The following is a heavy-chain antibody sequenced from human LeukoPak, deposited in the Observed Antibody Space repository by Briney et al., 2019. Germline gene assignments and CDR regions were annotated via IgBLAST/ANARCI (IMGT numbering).Heavy chain of an antibody. J-gene: IGHJ5*02. CDR3: AKGYCSSTSCPRDWFDP. D-gene: IGHD2-2*01. CDR1: GFTFSSYA. Sequence: GGSLRLSCAASGFTFSSYAMSWVRQAPGKGLEWVSAISGSGGSTYYADSVKGRFTISRDNSKNTLYLQMNSLRAEDTALYYCAKGYCSSTSCPRDWFDPWGQGTLVTVSS. CDR2: ISGSGGST. V-gene: IGHV3-23*01.